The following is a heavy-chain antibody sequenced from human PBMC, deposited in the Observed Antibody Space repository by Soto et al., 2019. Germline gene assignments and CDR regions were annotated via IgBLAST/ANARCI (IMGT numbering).Heavy chain of an antibody. D-gene: IGHD3-22*01. CDR3: ARAEKLYYYDSSGYYPPDY. J-gene: IGHJ4*02. CDR2: IYYSGST. V-gene: IGHV4-31*03. CDR1: GGSISSGGYY. Sequence: QVQLQESGPGLVKPSQTLSLTCTVSGGSISSGGYYWSWFRQHPGKGLEWIGYIYYSGSTYYNPSLKSRVTISVDTSKNQFSLKLSSVTAADTAVYYCARAEKLYYYDSSGYYPPDYWGQGTLVTVSS.